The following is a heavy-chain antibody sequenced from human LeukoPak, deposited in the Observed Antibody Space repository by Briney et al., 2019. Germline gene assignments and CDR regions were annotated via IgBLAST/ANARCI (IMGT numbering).Heavy chain of an antibody. CDR2: ISSTGSYI. CDR1: GFTFSSYS. V-gene: IGHV3-21*01. J-gene: IGHJ4*02. Sequence: PGGSLRLSCAASGFTFSSYSMNWVRQAPGKGLEWVSSISSTGSYIYYVDSVKGRFSISRDNARNSLYLQMNSLRAEDTAVYYCARDLDYWGQGTLVTVSS. CDR3: ARDLDY.